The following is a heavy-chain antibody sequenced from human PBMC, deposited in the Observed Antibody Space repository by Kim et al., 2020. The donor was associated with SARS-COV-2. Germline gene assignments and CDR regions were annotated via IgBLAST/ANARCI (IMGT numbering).Heavy chain of an antibody. V-gene: IGHV4-59*13. CDR1: GGSISSYY. Sequence: SETLSLTCTVSGGSISSYYWSWIRQPPGKGLEWIGYIYYSGSTNYNPSLKSRVTISVDTSKNQFSLKLSSVTAADTAVYYCARDRSTMGFDYWGQGTLVT. J-gene: IGHJ4*02. D-gene: IGHD5-12*01. CDR2: IYYSGST. CDR3: ARDRSTMGFDY.